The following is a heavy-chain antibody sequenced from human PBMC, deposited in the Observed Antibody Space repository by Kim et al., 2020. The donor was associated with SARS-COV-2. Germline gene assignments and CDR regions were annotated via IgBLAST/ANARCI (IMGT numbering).Heavy chain of an antibody. CDR1: GGSISSAGYY. Sequence: SETLSLTCTVSGGSISSAGYYWTWIRQPPGKGLEWVGYIYYSGSTFYNPSLKRRLTLSIDTSKNHFSLNLTSVTAADTAVYYCARERERPMVQGPGGFDSWRPRNLVTVPS. D-gene: IGHD3-10*01. J-gene: IGHJ4*02. V-gene: IGHV4-31*03. CDR2: IYYSGST. CDR3: ARERERPMVQGPGGFDS.